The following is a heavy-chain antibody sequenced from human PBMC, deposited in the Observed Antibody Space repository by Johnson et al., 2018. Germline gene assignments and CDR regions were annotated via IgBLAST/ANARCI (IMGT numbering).Heavy chain of an antibody. V-gene: IGHV3-30*03. J-gene: IGHJ6*03. D-gene: IGHD2-15*01. CDR2: ISYDGSNK. CDR3: ARDLRGVAATLYYYYYMDV. Sequence: QVQLVQSGGGVVQPGRSLRLSCAASGFTFSSYGMHWVRQAPGKGLEWVAVISYDGSNKYYADSVKGRFTISRDNSKNTLYLQMNSLRAEDTAVYYCARDLRGVAATLYYYYYMDVWGKGTTVTVSS. CDR1: GFTFSSYG.